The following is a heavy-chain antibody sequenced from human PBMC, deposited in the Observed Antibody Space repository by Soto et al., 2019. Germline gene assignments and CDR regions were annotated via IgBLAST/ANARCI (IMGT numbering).Heavy chain of an antibody. CDR2: ISGSGGST. Sequence: GGSLRLSCAASGFTFSSYAMSWVRQAPGKGLEWVSAISGSGGSTYYADSVKGRFTISRDNSKNTLYLQMNSLRAEDTAVYYCAKDREVVVVAATDFDYWGQGTLVTVSS. CDR3: AKDREVVVVAATDFDY. V-gene: IGHV3-23*01. J-gene: IGHJ4*02. D-gene: IGHD2-15*01. CDR1: GFTFSSYA.